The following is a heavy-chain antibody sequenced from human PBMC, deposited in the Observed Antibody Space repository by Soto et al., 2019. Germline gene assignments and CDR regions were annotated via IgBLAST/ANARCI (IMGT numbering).Heavy chain of an antibody. Sequence: QVQLQQWGAGLLKPSETLSLTCAVYGGSFSGYYWSWIPQPPGKGLEWMGEINHSGSTNYNPSLKSRVTISVDTSKYQFSLKLSSVTAADTAVYYCARVFIMVRRVMWNAGIDYWGQGTLVTVSS. CDR1: GGSFSGYY. D-gene: IGHD3-10*01. J-gene: IGHJ4*02. CDR2: INHSGST. CDR3: ARVFIMVRRVMWNAGIDY. V-gene: IGHV4-34*01.